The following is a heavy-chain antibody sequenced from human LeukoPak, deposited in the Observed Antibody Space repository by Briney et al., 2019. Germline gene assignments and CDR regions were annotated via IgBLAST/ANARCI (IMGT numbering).Heavy chain of an antibody. CDR1: GSLFSSYS. D-gene: IGHD1-1*01. Sequence: GGSLRLSCAASGSLFSSYSMHWVRQTPGKGPEYVAAINSRGTTAHYGGSVQGRFIVSRDNSNYTLYLQMGGLRPDDTGVYFCARKGSAGWDDYWGRGTPVIVSS. CDR2: INSRGTTA. J-gene: IGHJ4*02. V-gene: IGHV3-64*02. CDR3: ARKGSAGWDDY.